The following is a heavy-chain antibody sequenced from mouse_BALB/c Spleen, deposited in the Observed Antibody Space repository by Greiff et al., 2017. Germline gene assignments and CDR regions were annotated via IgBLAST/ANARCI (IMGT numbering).Heavy chain of an antibody. D-gene: IGHD4-1*01. CDR3: ARGELGRAMDY. CDR2: IYPGDGDT. CDR1: GYTFTSYW. Sequence: VQLQQSGAELARPGASVKLSCKASGYTFTSYWMQWVKQRPGQGLEWIGAIYPGDGDTRYTQKFKGKATLTADKSSSTAYMQLSSLASEDSAVYYCARGELGRAMDYWGQGTSVTVSS. V-gene: IGHV1-87*01. J-gene: IGHJ4*01.